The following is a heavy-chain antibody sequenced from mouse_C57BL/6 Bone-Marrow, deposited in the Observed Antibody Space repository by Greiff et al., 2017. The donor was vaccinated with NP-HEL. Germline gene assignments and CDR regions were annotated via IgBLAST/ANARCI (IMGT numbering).Heavy chain of an antibody. D-gene: IGHD1-1*02. CDR3: ARCRLVEWFAY. V-gene: IGHV1-4*01. Sequence: QVQLQQSGAELARPGASVKMSCKASGYTFTSYTMHWVKQRPGQGLEWIGYINPSSGYTKYNQKFKDKATLTADKSSSTAYMQLSSLTSEDSAVYYCARCRLVEWFAYWGQGTLVTVSA. CDR2: INPSSGYT. CDR1: GYTFTSYT. J-gene: IGHJ3*01.